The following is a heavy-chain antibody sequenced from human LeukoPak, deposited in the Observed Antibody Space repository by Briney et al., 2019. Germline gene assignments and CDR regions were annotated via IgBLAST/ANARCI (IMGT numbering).Heavy chain of an antibody. CDR2: IYYSGST. V-gene: IGHV4-59*12. CDR1: GGSISGYY. D-gene: IGHD3-3*01. CDR3: ARGLSGDYDFWSGTAYYYYYYMDV. J-gene: IGHJ6*03. Sequence: SETLSLTCTVSGGSISGYYWSWIRQPPGKGLEWIGSIYYSGSTYYNPSLKSRVTISVDTSKNQFSLKLSSVTAADTAVYYCARGLSGDYDFWSGTAYYYYYYMDVWGKGTTVTVSS.